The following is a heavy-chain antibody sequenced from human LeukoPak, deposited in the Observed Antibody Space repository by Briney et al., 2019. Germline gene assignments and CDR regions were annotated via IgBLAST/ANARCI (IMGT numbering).Heavy chain of an antibody. D-gene: IGHD6-19*01. Sequence: GGSLRLSCAASGFTFSSYWMHWVRQAPGKGLVWVSRINSDGSSTSYADSVKGRFTISRDNAKNTLYLQMNSLRAEDTAVYYCAKDPARSGWYNWFDPWGQGTLVTVSS. CDR1: GFTFSSYW. J-gene: IGHJ5*02. V-gene: IGHV3-74*01. CDR2: INSDGSST. CDR3: AKDPARSGWYNWFDP.